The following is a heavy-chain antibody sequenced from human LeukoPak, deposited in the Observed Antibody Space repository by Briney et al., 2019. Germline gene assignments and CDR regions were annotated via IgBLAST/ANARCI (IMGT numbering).Heavy chain of an antibody. V-gene: IGHV1-2*02. CDR3: VVDGSYYFDY. CDR1: GYTFTGYY. Sequence: ASVKVSCKASGYTFTGYYMHWVRQAPGQGLEWMGWINPNSGGTNYAQKFQGRVAMTRDTSISTAYMVLSRLRSDDTAVYYCVVDGSYYFDYWGQGTLVTVSS. D-gene: IGHD1-26*01. CDR2: INPNSGGT. J-gene: IGHJ4*02.